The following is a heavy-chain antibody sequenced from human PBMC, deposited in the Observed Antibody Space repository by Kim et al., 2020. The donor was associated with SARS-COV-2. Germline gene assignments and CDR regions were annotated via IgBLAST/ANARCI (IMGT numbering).Heavy chain of an antibody. V-gene: IGHV4-34*01. CDR2: INHSGST. Sequence: SETLSLTCAVYGGSFSGYYWSWIRQPPGKGLEWIGEINHSGSTNYNPSLNSRVTISVDTSKNQFSLKLSSVTAADTAVFYCSRDAFDIWGQGTMVTVSS. CDR1: GGSFSGYY. J-gene: IGHJ3*02. CDR3: SRDAFDI.